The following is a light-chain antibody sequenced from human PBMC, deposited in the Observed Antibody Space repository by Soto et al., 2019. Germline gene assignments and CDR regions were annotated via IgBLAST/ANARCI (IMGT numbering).Light chain of an antibody. Sequence: QSVLTQPPSVSGAPGPRVTISCTVSSSNIGAGYDVHWYQQLPGTAPKLLIYGNSNRPSGVPDRFSGSKSGTSASLAITVLQAEYEADYYCQSYDSSLSGVVFGGGTKLTVL. CDR3: QSYDSSLSGVV. CDR1: SSNIGAGYD. J-gene: IGLJ2*01. V-gene: IGLV1-40*01. CDR2: GNS.